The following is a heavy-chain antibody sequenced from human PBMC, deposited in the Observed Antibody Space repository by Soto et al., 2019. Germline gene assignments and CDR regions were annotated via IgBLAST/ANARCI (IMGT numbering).Heavy chain of an antibody. CDR2: ISGTGDSS. V-gene: IGHV3-23*01. Sequence: QPLGPPRLSSAGSGFTLGSYAVSWVRQDPGKGLEWVSLISGTGDSSEYANSVKGRFTISRDYSKTTVFLQMNSLRAEDTAVYFCAKDNGNYGSGSFSHWGQGTLVTVSS. CDR3: AKDNGNYGSGSFSH. D-gene: IGHD3-10*01. J-gene: IGHJ4*02. CDR1: GFTLGSYA.